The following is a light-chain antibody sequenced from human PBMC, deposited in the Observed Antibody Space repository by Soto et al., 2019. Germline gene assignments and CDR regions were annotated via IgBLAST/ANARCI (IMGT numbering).Light chain of an antibody. CDR1: SSGIRDYNY. V-gene: IGLV2-14*01. CDR3: SSKSTEF. CDR2: EVS. Sequence: QSALTQPASVSGSPGQSITISCTGTSSGIRDYNYVSWYQQLPGNAPKLIMYEVSNRPSGISNRFSGSKSGNTAARTIAGLQAEDEAEYYCSSKSTEFFGTGTKLTVL. J-gene: IGLJ1*01.